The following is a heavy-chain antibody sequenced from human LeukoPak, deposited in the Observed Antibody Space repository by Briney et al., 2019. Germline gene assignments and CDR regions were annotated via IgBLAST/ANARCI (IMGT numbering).Heavy chain of an antibody. CDR2: ISSSGSTI. V-gene: IGHV3-11*01. Sequence: KGLEWVSYISSSGSTIYYADSVKDRFTISRDNAKNSLYLQMNSLRAEDTAVYYCAREYCSSTSCFLYYFDYWGQGTLVTVSS. D-gene: IGHD2-2*01. J-gene: IGHJ4*02. CDR3: AREYCSSTSCFLYYFDY.